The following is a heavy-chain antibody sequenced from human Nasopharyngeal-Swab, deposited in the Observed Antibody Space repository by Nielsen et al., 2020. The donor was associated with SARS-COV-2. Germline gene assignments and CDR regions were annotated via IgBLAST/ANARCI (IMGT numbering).Heavy chain of an antibody. CDR2: IKQDGSEK. CDR1: GFTFSSYW. D-gene: IGHD3-3*01. CDR3: ARRNLYYDFWSGYYYYFDY. V-gene: IGHV3-7*01. Sequence: GESLKISCAASGFTFSSYWMSWVRQAPGKGLEWVANIKQDGSEKYYVDSVKGRFTISRDNAKNSLYLRMNSLRAEDTAVYYCARRNLYYDFWSGYYYYFDYWGQGTLVTVSS. J-gene: IGHJ4*02.